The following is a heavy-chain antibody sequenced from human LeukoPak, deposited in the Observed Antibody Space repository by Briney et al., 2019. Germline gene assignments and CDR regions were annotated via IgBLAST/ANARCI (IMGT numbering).Heavy chain of an antibody. Sequence: PSETLSLTCAVYGGSFSGYYWSWIRQPPGKGLEWIGEINHSGSTNYNPSLKSRVTISVDRSKNQFSLKLSSVTAADTAVYYCGRGGIAAAASGVDYWGQGTLVTVSS. D-gene: IGHD6-13*01. CDR2: INHSGST. CDR3: GRGGIAAAASGVDY. CDR1: GGSFSGYY. J-gene: IGHJ4*02. V-gene: IGHV4-34*01.